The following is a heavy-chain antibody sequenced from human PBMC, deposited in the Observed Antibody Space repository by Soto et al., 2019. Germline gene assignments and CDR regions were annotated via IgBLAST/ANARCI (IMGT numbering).Heavy chain of an antibody. D-gene: IGHD5-18*01. Sequence: QVQLVQSGAEVKKPGASVKVSCKASGYTFTSYYMHWVRQAPGQGLEWMGIINPSGGSTSYAQKFQGRVTMTRDTSTSTVYMELSSLRSEDTAVYYCERAGGVDTAMAYFDYWGQGTLVTVSS. CDR1: GYTFTSYY. CDR2: INPSGGST. V-gene: IGHV1-46*01. J-gene: IGHJ4*02. CDR3: ERAGGVDTAMAYFDY.